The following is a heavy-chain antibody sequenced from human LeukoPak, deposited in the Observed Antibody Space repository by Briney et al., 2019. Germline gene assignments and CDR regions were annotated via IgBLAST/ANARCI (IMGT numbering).Heavy chain of an antibody. D-gene: IGHD5-18*01. CDR3: ATISVGPVDTASDY. Sequence: ASVKVSCKASGYTFSDYYIHWVRQVPGQGLEWMGWIKSNSAGTKYAQKFQGRVTMTRDTSISTVYMELSRLKSDDTAVYYCATISVGPVDTASDYWGQGTLVTVSS. CDR1: GYTFSDYY. CDR2: IKSNSAGT. V-gene: IGHV1-2*02. J-gene: IGHJ4*02.